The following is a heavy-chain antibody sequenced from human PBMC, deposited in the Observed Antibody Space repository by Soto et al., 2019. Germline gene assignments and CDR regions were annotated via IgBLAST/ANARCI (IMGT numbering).Heavy chain of an antibody. J-gene: IGHJ4*02. CDR2: IKSKTDGGTA. D-gene: IGHD3-9*01. CDR3: TTGIYYDILTGYHNVAY. Sequence: EVQLVESGGGLVKPGGSLRLSCVASGFNLSHPWMTWVRQAAGKGLEWVGRIKSKTDGGTADYAAPAKGRATISRDDSKNTVYLQMNSLKTEDTAVYYCTTGIYYDILTGYHNVAYWGQGALVTVSS. CDR1: GFNLSHPW. V-gene: IGHV3-15*01.